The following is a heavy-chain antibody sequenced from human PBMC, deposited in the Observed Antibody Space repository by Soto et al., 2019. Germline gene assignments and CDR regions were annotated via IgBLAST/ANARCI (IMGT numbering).Heavy chain of an antibody. CDR1: AFTFSSYS. J-gene: IGHJ6*02. CDR2: ISPTSTYI. V-gene: IGHV3-21*01. D-gene: IGHD5-18*01. Sequence: GGSLRLSCAASAFTFSSYSMNWVRQAPGKGLEWVSSISPTSTYIYYADSMKGRFTISRDNAKNSLYLQMNSLRAEDTAVYYCARSTMGPDGYNYGYVYYYGMDVWGQGTTVTVS. CDR3: ARSTMGPDGYNYGYVYYYGMDV.